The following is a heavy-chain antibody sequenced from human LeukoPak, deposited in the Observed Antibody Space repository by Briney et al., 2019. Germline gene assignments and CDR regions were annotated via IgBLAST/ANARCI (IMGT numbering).Heavy chain of an antibody. V-gene: IGHV4-34*01. CDR2: IDLGGST. CDR1: GGSFDGYS. CDR3: ARDGAGGTFDI. Sequence: PSETLSLTCAISGGSFDGYSWSWIRQSPGKGLEWIGEIDLGGSTTYNPTLKSRVTLTIDTSKKEVSLKLTSVTAADTAVYYCARDGAGGTFDIWGQGTMVTVSS. J-gene: IGHJ3*02. D-gene: IGHD1-26*01.